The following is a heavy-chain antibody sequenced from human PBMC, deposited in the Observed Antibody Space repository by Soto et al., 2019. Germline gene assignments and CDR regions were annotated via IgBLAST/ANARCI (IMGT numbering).Heavy chain of an antibody. Sequence: EVQLVESGGGLIQPGGSLRLSCAASGFTVSSNYMSWVRQAPGKGLEWVSVIYSGGSTYYGDSVKGRFTISRDNSKNTLYLQMNRLRAEDTAVYYCARGPLRGVTWYYYYGMDVWGQGTTVTVSS. V-gene: IGHV3-53*01. CDR3: ARGPLRGVTWYYYYGMDV. CDR2: IYSGGST. CDR1: GFTVSSNY. J-gene: IGHJ6*02. D-gene: IGHD3-16*01.